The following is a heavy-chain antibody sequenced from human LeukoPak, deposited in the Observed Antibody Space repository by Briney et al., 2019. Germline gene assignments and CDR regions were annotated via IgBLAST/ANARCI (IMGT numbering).Heavy chain of an antibody. J-gene: IGHJ5*02. D-gene: IGHD3-22*01. CDR1: GFTFSSYS. CDR3: ARDLGQYYDTSDNWFDP. V-gene: IGHV3-48*01. CDR2: ISSSSSTI. Sequence: GGSLRLSCAASGFTFSSYSMNWVRQAPGKGLEWVSDISSSSSTIYYADSVKGRFTISRDNAKNSLYLEMNSLRAEDTAVYYCARDLGQYYDTSDNWFDPWGQGTLVTVSS.